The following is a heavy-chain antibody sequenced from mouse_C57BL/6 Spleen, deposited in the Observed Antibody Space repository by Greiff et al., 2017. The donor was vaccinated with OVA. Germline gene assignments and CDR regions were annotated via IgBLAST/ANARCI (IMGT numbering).Heavy chain of an antibody. CDR2: IDPETGGT. CDR3: TNDYGTPFAY. Sequence: VQLLESGAELVRPGASVTLSCKASGYTFTDYEMHWVKQTPVHGLEWIGAIDPETGGTAYNQKFKGTAILTADKSSSPAYMELRSLTSEDSAVYYCTNDYGTPFAYWGQGTLVTVSA. J-gene: IGHJ3*01. D-gene: IGHD1-1*01. CDR1: GYTFTDYE. V-gene: IGHV1-15*01.